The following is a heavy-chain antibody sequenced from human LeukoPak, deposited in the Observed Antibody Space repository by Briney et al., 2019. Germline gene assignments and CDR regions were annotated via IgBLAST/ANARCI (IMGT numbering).Heavy chain of an antibody. CDR2: INPNSGGT. D-gene: IGHD7-27*01. Sequence: ASVSVSSKASGDTFTGYYMHCVRQAPGQGLEWMGWINPNSGGTNYAQKFQGRVTMTRDTSISTAYMELSRLRSDDTAVYYCARGETGVAAFDIWGQGTMVTVSS. J-gene: IGHJ3*02. CDR1: GDTFTGYY. V-gene: IGHV1-2*02. CDR3: ARGETGVAAFDI.